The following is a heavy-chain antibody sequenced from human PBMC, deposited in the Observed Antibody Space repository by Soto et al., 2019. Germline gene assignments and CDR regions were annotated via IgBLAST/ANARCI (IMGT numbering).Heavy chain of an antibody. CDR2: IYHSGST. CDR1: GGSISSGGYS. Sequence: QLQLQESGSGLVKPSQTLSLTCAVSGGSISSGGYSWSWIRQPPGKGLEWIGYIYHSGSTYYNPSLKSRVTISVDRYKNQFSLKVSSVTAADTAVYYCARSSREASRSWYQSPLVFDYWGQGTLVTVSS. V-gene: IGHV4-30-2*01. J-gene: IGHJ4*02. D-gene: IGHD6-13*01. CDR3: ARSSREASRSWYQSPLVFDY.